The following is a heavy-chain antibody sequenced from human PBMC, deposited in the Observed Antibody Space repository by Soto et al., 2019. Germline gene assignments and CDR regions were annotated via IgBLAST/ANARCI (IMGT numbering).Heavy chain of an antibody. CDR3: ARGQRFSDWFDP. V-gene: IGHV4-4*07. CDR1: GGSMSSYY. D-gene: IGHD3-3*01. CDR2: VYSSGGT. J-gene: IGHJ5*02. Sequence: SETLSLTCTVSGGSMSSYYWTWIRQPAGKGLEWIGRVYSSGGTHYNPSLKSRVTISLDTSKDQFSLRLLSVTDADTAVYYCARGQRFSDWFDPWGQGTLVTVSS.